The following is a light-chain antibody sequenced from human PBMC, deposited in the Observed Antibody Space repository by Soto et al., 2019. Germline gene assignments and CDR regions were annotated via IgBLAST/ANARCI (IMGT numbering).Light chain of an antibody. CDR2: DAS. CDR1: QAINSA. Sequence: IQLTQSPSSLSASVGDKVTISCRASQAINSALAWCQQRPGKAPMALIYDASILESGVPSRFSGSGSGTDCTLTISSLQPEDFATYYCQQFNSYPLTFGGGTKVEIE. J-gene: IGKJ4*01. CDR3: QQFNSYPLT. V-gene: IGKV1-13*02.